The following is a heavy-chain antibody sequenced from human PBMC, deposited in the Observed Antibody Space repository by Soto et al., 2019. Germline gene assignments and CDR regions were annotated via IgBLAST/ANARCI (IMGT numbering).Heavy chain of an antibody. V-gene: IGHV3-21*01. D-gene: IGHD2-2*01. CDR2: ISSSSSYI. J-gene: IGHJ4*02. CDR3: ARALDSTDPFFDY. CDR1: GFTFSSYS. Sequence: GGSLRLSCAASGFTFSSYSMNWVRQAPGKGLEWVSSISSSSSYIYYADSVKGRFTISRDNAKNSLYLQMNSLRAEDTAVYYCARALDSTDPFFDYWGQGTLVTVSS.